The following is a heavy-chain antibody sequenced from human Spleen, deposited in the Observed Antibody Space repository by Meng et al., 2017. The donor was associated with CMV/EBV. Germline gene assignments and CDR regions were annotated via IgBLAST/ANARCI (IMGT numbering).Heavy chain of an antibody. J-gene: IGHJ4*02. D-gene: IGHD6-19*01. V-gene: IGHV1-2*02. Sequence: ASVKVSCKASGYNFTGYYMHWVRQAPGQGLEWMGWINPNSGGTNYAQKFQGRVTMTRDTSISTAYMELRGLRSDDTAVYYCARDAGTIAVSGIGDYWGQGTLVTVSS. CDR2: INPNSGGT. CDR1: GYNFTGYY. CDR3: ARDAGTIAVSGIGDY.